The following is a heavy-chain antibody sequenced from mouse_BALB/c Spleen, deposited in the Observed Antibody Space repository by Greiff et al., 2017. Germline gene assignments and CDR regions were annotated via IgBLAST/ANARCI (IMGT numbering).Heavy chain of an antibody. J-gene: IGHJ4*01. CDR1: GYTFTSYW. CDR3: ARGGSAMDY. Sequence: QVQLQQSGAELARPGASVKLSCKASGYTFTSYWMQWVKQRPGQGLEWIGAIYPGDGDTRYTQKFKGKATLTADKSSSTAYMQLSSLASEDSAVYYCARGGSAMDYWGQGTSVTVSS. V-gene: IGHV1-87*01. CDR2: IYPGDGDT.